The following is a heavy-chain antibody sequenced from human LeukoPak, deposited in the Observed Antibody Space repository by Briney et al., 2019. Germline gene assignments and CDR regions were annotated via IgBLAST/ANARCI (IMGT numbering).Heavy chain of an antibody. CDR3: ARHVGYGNNWFDP. Sequence: SETLSLTCTVSGGSISSYYWNWIRQPPGKGLEWIGYISYTGTTNYNPSLKSRVTISVDTSKSQFSLKLSSVTAADTAVYYCARHVGYGNNWFDPWGQGTLVTVSS. V-gene: IGHV4-59*01. D-gene: IGHD5-18*01. J-gene: IGHJ5*02. CDR2: ISYTGTT. CDR1: GGSISSYY.